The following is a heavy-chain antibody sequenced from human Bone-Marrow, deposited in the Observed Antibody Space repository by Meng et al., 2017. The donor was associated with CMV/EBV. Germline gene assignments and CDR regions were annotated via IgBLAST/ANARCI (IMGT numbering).Heavy chain of an antibody. V-gene: IGHV4-38-2*02. CDR3: ARLPYSSSSYIDY. J-gene: IGHJ4*02. CDR2: IYHSGNT. D-gene: IGHD6-6*01. Sequence: SETLSLTCTVSGYSISSGYYWGWIRQPPGKGLEWIGSIYHSGNTYYNPSLKSRVTISVDTSKNQFSLKLSSVTAADTAVYYCARLPYSSSSYIDYWGQGTLVTVSS. CDR1: GYSISSGYY.